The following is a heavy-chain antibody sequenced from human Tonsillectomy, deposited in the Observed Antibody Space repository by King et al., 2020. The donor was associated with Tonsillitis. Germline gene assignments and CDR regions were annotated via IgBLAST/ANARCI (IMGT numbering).Heavy chain of an antibody. D-gene: IGHD3-22*01. CDR3: AKVLSHWDSSVYYSAGEVDY. CDR1: GFTFSSYA. J-gene: IGHJ4*02. V-gene: IGHV3-23*04. CDR2: ISGSVGST. Sequence: VQLVESGGGLVQPGGSLRLSCAASGFTFSSYAMSWVRQAPGKGLDWVSTISGSVGSTYYADSVKGRFTISRDNSKNTLYLQMNSLRAEDTAVYYCAKVLSHWDSSVYYSAGEVDYWGQGTLVTVSS.